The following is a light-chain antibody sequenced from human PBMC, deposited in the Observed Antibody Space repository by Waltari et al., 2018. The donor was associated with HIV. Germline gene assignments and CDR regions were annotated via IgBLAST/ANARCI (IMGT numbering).Light chain of an antibody. J-gene: IGKJ1*01. CDR3: QQYNAWPRT. CDR2: GAS. Sequence: EIVMTQSPATLSVSPGERVTLSCRASQSVSSNLAWYQQKPGQAPRLLIYGASTRATGIPARFSGSGSGTEFTLTINSLQSEDFAVYYCQQYNAWPRTFGQGTKVEVK. CDR1: QSVSSN. V-gene: IGKV3-15*01.